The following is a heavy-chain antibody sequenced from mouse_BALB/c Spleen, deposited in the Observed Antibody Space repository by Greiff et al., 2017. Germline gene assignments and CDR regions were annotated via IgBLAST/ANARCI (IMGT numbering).Heavy chain of an antibody. D-gene: IGHD1-1*01. CDR1: GYTFTSYT. J-gene: IGHJ3*01. CDR3: ARSDYGSPFAY. V-gene: IGHV1-4*01. Sequence: VKLVESGAELARPGASVKMSCKASGYTFTSYTMHWVKQRPGQGLEWIGYINPSSGYTNYNQKFKDKATLTADKSSSTAYMQLSSLTSEDSAVYYCARSDYGSPFAYWGQGTLVTVSA. CDR2: INPSSGYT.